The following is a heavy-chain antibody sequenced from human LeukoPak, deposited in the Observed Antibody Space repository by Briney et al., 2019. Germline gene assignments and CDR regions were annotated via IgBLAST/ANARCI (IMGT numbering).Heavy chain of an antibody. J-gene: IGHJ3*02. CDR3: ARGGGSLTGATIHGDAFDI. Sequence: GGSLRLSCAASGFTFSSYWMHWVRQAPGKGLVWVSRINSDGSSTSYADSVKGRFTISRDNAKNTLYLQMNSLRAEDTAVYYCARGGGSLTGATIHGDAFDIWGQGTMVTVSS. CDR2: INSDGSST. V-gene: IGHV3-74*01. D-gene: IGHD1-26*01. CDR1: GFTFSSYW.